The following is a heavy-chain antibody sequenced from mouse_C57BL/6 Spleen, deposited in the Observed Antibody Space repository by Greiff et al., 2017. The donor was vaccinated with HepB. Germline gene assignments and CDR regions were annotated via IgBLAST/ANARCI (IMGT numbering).Heavy chain of an antibody. V-gene: IGHV5-4*03. CDR3: ARTVIRRYYFDY. CDR2: ISDGGSYT. J-gene: IGHJ2*01. D-gene: IGHD2-4*01. CDR1: GFTFSSYA. Sequence: DVMLVESGGGLVKPGGSLKLSCAASGFTFSSYAMSWVRQTPEKRLEWVATISDGGSYTYYPDNVKGRFTISRDNAKNNLYLQMSHLKSEDTAMYYCARTVIRRYYFDYWGQGTTLTVSS.